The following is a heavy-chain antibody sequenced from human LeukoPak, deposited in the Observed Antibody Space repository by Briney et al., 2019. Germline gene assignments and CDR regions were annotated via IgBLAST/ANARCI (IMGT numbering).Heavy chain of an antibody. Sequence: GGSLRLSCAASGFTFSSYGMHWVRQAPGKGLEWVAVIWYDGSNKYYADSVKGRFTISRDNSKNTLYLQMNSLRAEDTAVYYCAKDCPLVYGDWFDPWGQGTLVTVSS. CDR2: IWYDGSNK. V-gene: IGHV3-33*06. CDR1: GFTFSSYG. CDR3: AKDCPLVYGDWFDP. J-gene: IGHJ5*02. D-gene: IGHD4-17*01.